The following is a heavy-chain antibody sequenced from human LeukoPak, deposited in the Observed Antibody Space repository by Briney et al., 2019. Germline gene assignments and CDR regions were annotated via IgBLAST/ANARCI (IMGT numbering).Heavy chain of an antibody. Sequence: PSETLSLTCAVYGGSFSGYYWSWIRQPPGKGLEWIGEINHSGSTNYNPSLKSRVTISVDTSKNQFSLKLSSVTAADTAVYYCARGLPGGGSYFEPKIGFDYWGQGTLVTVSS. CDR3: ARGLPGGGSYFEPKIGFDY. D-gene: IGHD1-26*01. CDR1: GGSFSGYY. CDR2: INHSGST. V-gene: IGHV4-34*01. J-gene: IGHJ4*02.